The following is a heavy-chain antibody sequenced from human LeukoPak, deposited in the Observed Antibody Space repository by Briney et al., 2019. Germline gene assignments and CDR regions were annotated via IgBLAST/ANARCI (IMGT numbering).Heavy chain of an antibody. V-gene: IGHV3-33*01. D-gene: IGHD6-6*01. CDR2: IWYDGSNK. J-gene: IGHJ6*02. CDR1: GFTFSSYG. Sequence: PGGSLRLSCAASGFTFSSYGMHWVRQAPGKGLEWVAVIWYDGSNKYYADSVKGRFTISRDNSKNTLYLQMNSLRAEDTAVYYCARDILGIAARPPGYYYGMDVWGQGTTVTVSS. CDR3: ARDILGIAARPPGYYYGMDV.